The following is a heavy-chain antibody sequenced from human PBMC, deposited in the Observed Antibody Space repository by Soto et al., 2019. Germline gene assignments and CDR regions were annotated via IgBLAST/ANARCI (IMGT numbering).Heavy chain of an antibody. CDR3: AKDLRVAGTFDV. CDR1: GFTFSSYG. CDR2: VSYDGSNK. V-gene: IGHV3-30*18. D-gene: IGHD6-19*01. J-gene: IGHJ3*01. Sequence: QVHLVESGGGVVQPGRSLRLSCAASGFTFSSYGMHWVRQAPGKGLEWVAVVSYDGSNKYYADSVKGRFTISRDNSKNTLYVQMNSLRAEDTAVYYCAKDLRVAGTFDVWGQGTMVTVSS.